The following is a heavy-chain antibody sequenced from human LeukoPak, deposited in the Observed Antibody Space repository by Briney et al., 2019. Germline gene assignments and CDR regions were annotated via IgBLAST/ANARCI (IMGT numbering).Heavy chain of an antibody. CDR2: IYSGGGT. J-gene: IGHJ4*02. V-gene: IGHV3-66*01. Sequence: GGSLRLSCAASGFTVSRNYMTWVRQAPGKGPEWVSLIYSGGGTQYADSVKGRFTISRDNSKNTLYLQMNSLRAEDTAVYYCARNTDSGGGSGYWGQGTLVTVSS. D-gene: IGHD1-26*01. CDR1: GFTVSRNY. CDR3: ARNTDSGGGSGY.